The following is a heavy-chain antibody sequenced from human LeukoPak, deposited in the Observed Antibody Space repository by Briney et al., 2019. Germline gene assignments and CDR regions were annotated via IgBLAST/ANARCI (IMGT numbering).Heavy chain of an antibody. V-gene: IGHV1-18*01. CDR2: ISAYNGNT. Sequence: GASVKVSCKASGYTFTSYGISWVRQAPGQGLEWMGWISAYNGNTNYAQKLQGRVTMTTDTSTSTAYMELRSLRSDDTAVYYCARNTYYDILTGYLFDYWGQGTLVTVSS. CDR3: ARNTYYDILTGYLFDY. CDR1: GYTFTSYG. J-gene: IGHJ4*02. D-gene: IGHD3-9*01.